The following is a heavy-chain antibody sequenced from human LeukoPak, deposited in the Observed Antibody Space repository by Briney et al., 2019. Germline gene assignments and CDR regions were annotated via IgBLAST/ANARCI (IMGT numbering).Heavy chain of an antibody. D-gene: IGHD4-17*01. CDR1: GFTFSSYG. CDR3: AGDYGEYYYGMDV. J-gene: IGHJ6*02. CDR2: IWYDGSNK. V-gene: IGHV3-33*01. Sequence: GGSLRLSCAASGFTFSSYGMHWVRQAPGKGLEWVAVIWYDGSNKNYADSVKGRFTISRDNSKNTLYLQMNSLRAEGTAVYYCAGDYGEYYYGMDVWGQGTTVTVSS.